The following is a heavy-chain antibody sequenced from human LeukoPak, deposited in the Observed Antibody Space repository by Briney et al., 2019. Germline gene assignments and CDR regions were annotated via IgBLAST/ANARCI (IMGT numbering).Heavy chain of an antibody. CDR3: AKGGAAASFDNWFDP. Sequence: PGGSPRLSCAASGFTFSSYWMSWVRQAPGKGLEWVANIKQDGSEKYYVDSVKGRFTISRDNSKSALFLQMNSLRAEDTAVYYCAKGGAAASFDNWFDPWGQGTLVTVSS. CDR1: GFTFSSYW. V-gene: IGHV3-7*01. D-gene: IGHD6-13*01. J-gene: IGHJ5*02. CDR2: IKQDGSEK.